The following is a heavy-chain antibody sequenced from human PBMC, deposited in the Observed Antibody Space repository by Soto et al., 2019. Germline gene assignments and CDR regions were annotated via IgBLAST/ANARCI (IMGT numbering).Heavy chain of an antibody. V-gene: IGHV3-21*01. CDR2: ISSNGNYI. J-gene: IGHJ3*02. CDR1: GFTFSDFA. D-gene: IGHD6-6*01. Sequence: GGSLRLSCRASGFTFSDFAMSWVRQAPGKGLEWVSSISSNGNYIYYADSMKGRFTISRDNAEKSLYLQMNSLRGEDTAVYYCARHVIAARPNAFDIWGQGTMVTVSS. CDR3: ARHVIAARPNAFDI.